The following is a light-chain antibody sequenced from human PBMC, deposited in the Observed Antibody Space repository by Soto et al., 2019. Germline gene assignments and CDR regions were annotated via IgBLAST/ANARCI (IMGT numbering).Light chain of an antibody. CDR1: QDIKKF. CDR3: QKYDRAPSA. V-gene: IGKV1-27*01. CDR2: AAS. J-gene: IGKJ1*01. Sequence: DLQVTQSPYSLSASPGDRITITCRASQDIKKFLAWYQQKPGEVPHLLIYAASTLRPGVPSRFSGNASGTDFTRTIASLQPEDVATYFCQKYDRAPSAFGHGPKVDVK.